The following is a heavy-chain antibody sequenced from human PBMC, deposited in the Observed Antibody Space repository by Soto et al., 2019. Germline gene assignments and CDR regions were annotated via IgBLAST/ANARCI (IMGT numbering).Heavy chain of an antibody. J-gene: IGHJ4*02. CDR2: ISYDGGNK. Sequence: QVQLVESGGGVVQPGRSLRLSCAASGFTFSNYAVHWVRQAPGKGLEWVAVISYDGGNKYYADSVKGRFTISRDNSNDTLYLQMNSLRAEDTAVYYCAGDRGWELGPGDYWGQGTLVTVSS. D-gene: IGHD1-26*01. CDR3: AGDRGWELGPGDY. V-gene: IGHV3-30-3*01. CDR1: GFTFSNYA.